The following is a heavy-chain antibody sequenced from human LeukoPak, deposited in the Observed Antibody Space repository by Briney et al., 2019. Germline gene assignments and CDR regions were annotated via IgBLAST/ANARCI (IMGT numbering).Heavy chain of an antibody. CDR1: GFTFSRYT. J-gene: IGHJ4*02. D-gene: IGHD6-13*01. V-gene: IGHV3-48*04. Sequence: GGSLRLSCAASGFTFSRYTINWVRQAPGKGLEWVSYISSSGSTIYYADSVKGRFTISRDNAKNSLYLQMNSLRAEDTAVYYCARLLDSSSWYGDYWGQGTLVTVSS. CDR2: ISSSGSTI. CDR3: ARLLDSSSWYGDY.